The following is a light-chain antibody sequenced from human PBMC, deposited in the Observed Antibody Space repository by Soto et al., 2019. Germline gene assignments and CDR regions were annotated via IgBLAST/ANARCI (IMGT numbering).Light chain of an antibody. CDR1: QSVSSSY. CDR3: QQYGSSPLVT. CDR2: GAS. J-gene: IGKJ4*01. Sequence: EIVLTQSPGTLSLSPGERATLSCRASQSVSSSYLAWYQQKPGQAPRLLIYGASSRATGIPDRFSGSGSGTDFTLTSSILEPEDFAVYYCQQYGSSPLVTFGGGTKVEIK. V-gene: IGKV3-20*01.